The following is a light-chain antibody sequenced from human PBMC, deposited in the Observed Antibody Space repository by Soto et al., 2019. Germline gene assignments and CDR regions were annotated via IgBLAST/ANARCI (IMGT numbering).Light chain of an antibody. V-gene: IGKV1-39*01. CDR3: QQSYSTLFT. Sequence: DLQMTQSPSSLSASVGDRVTITCRASQTIIRYLNWYQQKPGRAPNLLIYAASSLQSGVPSRLSGSGSGTEFTLTISSLQPEDFATYYCQQSYSTLFTFGPGTKVEIK. CDR2: AAS. J-gene: IGKJ3*01. CDR1: QTIIRY.